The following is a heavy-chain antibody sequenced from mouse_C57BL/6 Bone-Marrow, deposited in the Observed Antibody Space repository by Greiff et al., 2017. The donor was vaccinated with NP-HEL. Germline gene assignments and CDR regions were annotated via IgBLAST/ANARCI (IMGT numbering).Heavy chain of an antibody. Sequence: EVQLQQSGPELVKPGASVKIPCKASGYTFTDYNMDWVKQSHGKSLEWIGDINPNNGGTIYNQKFKGKATLTVDKSSSTAYMELRSLTSEDTAVYYCARRYYGSSYEDYYAMDYWGQGTSVTVSS. CDR2: INPNNGGT. J-gene: IGHJ4*01. CDR3: ARRYYGSSYEDYYAMDY. CDR1: GYTFTDYN. V-gene: IGHV1-18*01. D-gene: IGHD1-1*01.